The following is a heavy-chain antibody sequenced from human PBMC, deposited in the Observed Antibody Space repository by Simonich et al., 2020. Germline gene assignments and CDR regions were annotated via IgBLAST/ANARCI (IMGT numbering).Heavy chain of an antibody. J-gene: IGHJ4*02. CDR2: IKQDGREK. D-gene: IGHD3-9*01. Sequence: EVQLVESGGGLVQPGGSLRLSCAASGFTFCSFWMSWVRQGPGKGLGWVANIKQDGREKYYLDSVKGRFTISRDNAKNSLYLQMNSLRAEDTAVYYCARFRGRYFDWLFDYWGQGTLVTVSS. CDR1: GFTFCSFW. V-gene: IGHV3-7*01. CDR3: ARFRGRYFDWLFDY.